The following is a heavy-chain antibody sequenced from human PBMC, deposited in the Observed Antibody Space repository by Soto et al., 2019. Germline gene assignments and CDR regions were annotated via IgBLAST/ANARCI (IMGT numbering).Heavy chain of an antibody. Sequence: EEQLLESGGGLVQPGGSLRLSCAASGFSFRKYAMSWVRQAPGKGLEWVSSIHGGGDSTYYADSVKGRFTISRDNSKNTLYLQMNSLRAEDTAVYYCAKEGAPDYGDYYYYYMDVWGKGTTVTVSS. CDR2: IHGGGDST. V-gene: IGHV3-23*01. J-gene: IGHJ6*03. CDR3: AKEGAPDYGDYYYYYMDV. CDR1: GFSFRKYA. D-gene: IGHD4-17*01.